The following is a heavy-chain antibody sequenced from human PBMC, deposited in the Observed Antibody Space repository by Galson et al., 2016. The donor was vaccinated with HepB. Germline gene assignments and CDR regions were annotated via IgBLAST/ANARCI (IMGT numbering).Heavy chain of an antibody. CDR2: VSNDGSDK. J-gene: IGHJ4*02. V-gene: IGHV3-30*18. Sequence: SLRLSCAASGFIFSSHGMHWVRQTPGKGLEWVAAVSNDGSDKYYAHPVKGRFTISRDNSKNTLYLQMNSLRAEDTAVYYCAKAGDYDLLAGFDYWGQGTPVTVSS. CDR1: GFIFSSHG. D-gene: IGHD3-9*01. CDR3: AKAGDYDLLAGFDY.